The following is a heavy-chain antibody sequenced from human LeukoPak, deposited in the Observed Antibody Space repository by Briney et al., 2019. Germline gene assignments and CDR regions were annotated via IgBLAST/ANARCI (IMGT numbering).Heavy chain of an antibody. Sequence: SETLSLTCTVSGGSISSSSYYWGWIRQPPGKGLEWIGSIYYSGSTYYNPSLKSRVTISVDTSKNQFSLKLSSVTAADTAVYYCAREQPNYYGSGSYYNDVVDYWGQGTLVTVSS. CDR3: AREQPNYYGSGSYYNDVVDY. J-gene: IGHJ4*02. CDR2: IYYSGST. D-gene: IGHD3-10*01. V-gene: IGHV4-39*07. CDR1: GGSISSSSYY.